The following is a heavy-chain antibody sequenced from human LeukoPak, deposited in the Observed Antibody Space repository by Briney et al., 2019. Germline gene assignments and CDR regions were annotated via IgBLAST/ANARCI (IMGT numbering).Heavy chain of an antibody. CDR1: GFNFSIYS. Sequence: GGSLRLSCAASGFNFSIYSMHCVRQAPGKGLVWVSRIKSDGSSTSYADSVKGRFTISRDNAKNTLYLQMDSLRVEDTAVYYCAKSDWFDPWGQGTLVTVSS. V-gene: IGHV3-74*01. J-gene: IGHJ5*02. CDR2: IKSDGSST. CDR3: AKSDWFDP.